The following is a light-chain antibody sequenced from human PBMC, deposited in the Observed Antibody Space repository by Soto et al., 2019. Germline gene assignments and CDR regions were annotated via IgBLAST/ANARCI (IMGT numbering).Light chain of an antibody. CDR3: QQYGSSPPIT. Sequence: EIVLTQSPGTLSLSPGERATLSCRASQSVSSSYLAWYQQKPGQAPRLLIYSASSRATGIPDRFSGSGSGTDFTLTISRLEPEDFAVYYCQQYGSSPPITFGQVTRLEIK. V-gene: IGKV3-20*01. CDR2: SAS. CDR1: QSVSSSY. J-gene: IGKJ5*01.